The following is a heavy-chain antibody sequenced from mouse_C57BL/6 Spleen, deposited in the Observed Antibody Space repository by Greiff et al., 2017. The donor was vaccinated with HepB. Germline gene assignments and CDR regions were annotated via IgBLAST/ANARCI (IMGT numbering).Heavy chain of an antibody. J-gene: IGHJ4*01. V-gene: IGHV5-17*01. D-gene: IGHD2-1*01. CDR1: GFTISDYG. CDR3: ARRNYGNYGYYAMDY. Sequence: EVKVVESGGGLVKPGGSLKLSCAASGFTISDYGMHWVRQAPEKGLEWVAYISSGSSTIYYADTVKGRCTISSDNAKNTLFLQMTSLRSEDTAMYYCARRNYGNYGYYAMDYWGQGTSVTVSS. CDR2: ISSGSSTI.